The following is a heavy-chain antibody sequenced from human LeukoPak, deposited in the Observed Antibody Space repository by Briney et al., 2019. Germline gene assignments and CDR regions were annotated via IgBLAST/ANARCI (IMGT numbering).Heavy chain of an antibody. V-gene: IGHV1-2*06. D-gene: IGHD3-3*01. J-gene: IGHJ4*02. CDR3: ARDLVGGIWSAGF. Sequence: ASVKVSCKTSGYTFTGYYVHWVRQVPGQGLEWMGRITPNSGDTIYAQKFQGRATMTRDTSISAAYMELNSLTSDDTAIYYCARDLVGGIWSAGFWGQGTLVTVSS. CDR1: GYTFTGYY. CDR2: ITPNSGDT.